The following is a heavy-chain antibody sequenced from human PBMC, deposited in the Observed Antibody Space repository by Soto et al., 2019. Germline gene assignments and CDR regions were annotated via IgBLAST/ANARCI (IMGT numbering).Heavy chain of an antibody. CDR3: RRAGGIGMAVTRSFDV. D-gene: IGHD6-19*01. V-gene: IGHV3-13*01. CDR1: GFTLSRND. Sequence: EVQLVESGGGLVQPGGSLRLSCAASGFTLSRNDMHWVRQVTGKGLEWVSVTGTRDDTYYSDSVKGRFTISRDNAKNPLYLQMNNLRAGDTAVYYCRRAGGIGMAVTRSFDVWGRGTLVTVSS. CDR2: TGTRDDT. J-gene: IGHJ2*01.